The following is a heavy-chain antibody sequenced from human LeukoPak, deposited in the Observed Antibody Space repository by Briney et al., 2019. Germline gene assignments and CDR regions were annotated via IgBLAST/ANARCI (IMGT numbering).Heavy chain of an antibody. CDR3: ATYRQVLLPFES. CDR1: GFTFSTFA. Sequence: PGGSLRLSCAASGFTFSTFAMIWVRQPPGKGLEWVSSISPSGGEIHYADSVRGRFTISRDNSKSILSLQMNSLRAEDTAIYYCATYRQVLLPFESWGQGTLVTVSS. V-gene: IGHV3-23*01. CDR2: ISPSGGEI. D-gene: IGHD5-18*01. J-gene: IGHJ4*02.